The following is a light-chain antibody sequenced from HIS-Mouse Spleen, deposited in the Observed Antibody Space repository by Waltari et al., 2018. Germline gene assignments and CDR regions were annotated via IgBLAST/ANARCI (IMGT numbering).Light chain of an antibody. CDR3: CSYAGSSTWV. Sequence: QSALTQPASVSGSPGQSITISCTGTSSDVGSYNLVSWYQQHPGKAPKLSVYDGSKRPSGVSNRLSGYKSGNTASLTISGLQAEDEADYYCCSYAGSSTWVFGGGTKLTVL. V-gene: IGLV2-23*01. J-gene: IGLJ3*02. CDR1: SSDVGSYNL. CDR2: DGS.